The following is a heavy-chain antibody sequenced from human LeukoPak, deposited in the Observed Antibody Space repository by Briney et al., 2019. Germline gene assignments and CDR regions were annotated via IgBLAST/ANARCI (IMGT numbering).Heavy chain of an antibody. V-gene: IGHV1-69*06. CDR1: GGTFSSYA. CDR2: IIPIFGTA. D-gene: IGHD3-22*01. J-gene: IGHJ5*02. CDR3: ARDPPYYYDSSGPPPPGFDP. Sequence: ASVKVSCKASGGTFSSYAISWVRQAPGQGLEWMGGIIPIFGTANYAQKFQGRVTITADKSTSTAYMELSSLRSEDTAVYYCARDPPYYYDSSGPPPPGFDPWGQGTLVTVSS.